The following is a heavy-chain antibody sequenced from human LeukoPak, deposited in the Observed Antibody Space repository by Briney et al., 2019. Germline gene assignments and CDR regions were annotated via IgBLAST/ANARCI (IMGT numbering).Heavy chain of an antibody. CDR2: INPNSGGT. D-gene: IGHD1-1*01. V-gene: IGHV1-2*02. J-gene: IGHJ6*03. Sequence: ASVKVSCKASGYTFTGYYMHWVRQAPGQGLEWMGWINPNSGGTTYAQKFQGRVTMTRDTSISTAYMELSRLRPDDTAVYYCARLTGSYYYYYMDVWGKGTTVTVSS. CDR1: GYTFTGYY. CDR3: ARLTGSYYYYYMDV.